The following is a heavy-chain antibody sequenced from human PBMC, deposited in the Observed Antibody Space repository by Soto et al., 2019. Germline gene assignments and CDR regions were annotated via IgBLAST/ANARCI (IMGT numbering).Heavy chain of an antibody. CDR3: VRSVPAATWQYSGMDV. Sequence: SETLSLTCAVSGDSVSSSSCWSWVRQAPGKGLEWIGEIYHSGTFNYNPSLASRVSVSIDKSRNQLSLNLKSVTAADTAVYYCVRSVPAATWQYSGMDVWGQGTTVTVSS. D-gene: IGHD2-2*01. V-gene: IGHV4-4*02. CDR1: GDSVSSSSC. J-gene: IGHJ6*02. CDR2: IYHSGTF.